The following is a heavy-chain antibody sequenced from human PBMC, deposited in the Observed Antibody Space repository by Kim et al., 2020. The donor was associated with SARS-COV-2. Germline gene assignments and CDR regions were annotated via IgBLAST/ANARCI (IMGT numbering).Heavy chain of an antibody. CDR1: GFTFSSYS. CDR2: ISSSSSTI. V-gene: IGHV3-48*04. CDR3: AGQGEALSYYYYYGMDV. D-gene: IGHD3-16*01. J-gene: IGHJ6*02. Sequence: GGSLRLSCAASGFTFSSYSMNWVRQAPGKGLEWVSDISSSSSTIYYADSVKGRFTISRDNTKNSLYLQMNSLRVEDTAVYYCAGQGEALSYYYYYGMDVWGQGTTVTVSS.